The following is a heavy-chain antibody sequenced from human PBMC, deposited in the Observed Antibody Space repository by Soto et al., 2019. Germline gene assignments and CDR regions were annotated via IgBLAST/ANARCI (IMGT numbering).Heavy chain of an antibody. V-gene: IGHV5-51*01. J-gene: IGHJ6*02. Sequence: GESLKISCKGSGYSFTSYWIGWVRQMPGKGLEWMGIIYPGDSDTRYSPSFQGQVTISVDKSISTAYLQWTSLKASDTAMYYCSRHGPFGSGTYYSTYGMDVWGQVTTVTVSS. CDR1: GYSFTSYW. CDR2: IYPGDSDT. D-gene: IGHD3-10*01. CDR3: SRHGPFGSGTYYSTYGMDV.